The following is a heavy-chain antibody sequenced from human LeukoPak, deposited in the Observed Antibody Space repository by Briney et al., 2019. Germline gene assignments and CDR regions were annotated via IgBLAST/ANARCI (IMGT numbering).Heavy chain of an antibody. V-gene: IGHV1-46*01. CDR1: GYTFTSYY. J-gene: IGHJ4*02. Sequence: ASVKVSCKASGYTFTSYYLHWVRQAPGQGLEWMGIINPSGDSTTYAQRFQDRITMTRDTSTSTVHMELSSLRSEHTAVYYCVSIGRHLDPFDYWGQGTLVTVSS. CDR3: VSIGRHLDPFDY. CDR2: INPSGDST. D-gene: IGHD2-21*01.